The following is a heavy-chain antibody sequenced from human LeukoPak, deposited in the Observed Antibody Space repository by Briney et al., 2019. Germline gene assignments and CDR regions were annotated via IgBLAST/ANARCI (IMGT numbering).Heavy chain of an antibody. CDR2: IIPIFGTA. CDR1: GGTFSSYA. CDR3: ARADFWSGYYTGITDNWFDP. D-gene: IGHD3-3*01. J-gene: IGHJ5*02. V-gene: IGHV1-69*05. Sequence: SVKVSCKASGGTFSSYAISWVRQAPGQGLEWMGGIIPIFGTANYAQKFQGRVTITTDESTSTAYMELSSLRPEDTAVYYCARADFWSGYYTGITDNWFDPWGQGTLVTVSS.